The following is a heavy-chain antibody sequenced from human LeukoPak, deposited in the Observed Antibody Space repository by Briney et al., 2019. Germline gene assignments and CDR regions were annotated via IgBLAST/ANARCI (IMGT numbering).Heavy chain of an antibody. CDR1: GGSISSSSYY. V-gene: IGHV4-31*03. J-gene: IGHJ4*02. CDR3: ARELAGSGNFDY. D-gene: IGHD3-10*01. CDR2: IYYSGST. Sequence: SETLSLTCTVSGGSISSSSYYWGWIRQPPGKGLEWIGYIYYSGSTYYNPSLKSRVTISVDTSKNQFSLKLSSVTAADTAVYYCARELAGSGNFDYWGQGTLVTVSS.